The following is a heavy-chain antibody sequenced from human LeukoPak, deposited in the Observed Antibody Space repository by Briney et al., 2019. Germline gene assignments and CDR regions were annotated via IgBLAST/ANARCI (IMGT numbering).Heavy chain of an antibody. CDR2: IYYSGST. Sequence: PSQTLSLTCTVSGGSISSGGYYWSWIRQHPGKGLEWIGYIYYSGSTYYNPSLKSRVTISVDTSKNQFSLKLSSVTAADTAVYYCARERDYYDSSAIDYWGQGTLVTVSS. J-gene: IGHJ4*02. V-gene: IGHV4-31*03. CDR1: GGSISSGGYY. D-gene: IGHD3-22*01. CDR3: ARERDYYDSSAIDY.